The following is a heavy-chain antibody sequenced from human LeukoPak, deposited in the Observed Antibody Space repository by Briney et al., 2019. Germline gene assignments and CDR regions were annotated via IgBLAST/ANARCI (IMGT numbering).Heavy chain of an antibody. J-gene: IGHJ4*02. Sequence: GGSLRLSCAASGFTFSSYSTNWVRQAPGKGLEWVSYIGSSSSTIYYADSVKGRFTISRDNAKNSLYLQMNSLRDEDTAVYYCARADDIVVVPSANVVYGSGSSIYWGQGTLVTVSS. CDR3: ARADDIVVVPSANVVYGSGSSIY. CDR2: IGSSSSTI. V-gene: IGHV3-48*02. D-gene: IGHD2-2*01. CDR1: GFTFSSYS.